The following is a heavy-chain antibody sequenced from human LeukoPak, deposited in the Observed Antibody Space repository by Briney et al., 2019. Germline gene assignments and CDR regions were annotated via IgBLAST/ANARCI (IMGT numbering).Heavy chain of an antibody. Sequence: PSQTLSLTCTVSGGPISSGDYYWSWIRQPPGKGLEWIGYIYYSGSTYYNPSLKSRVTISVDTSKNQFSLKLSSVTAADTAVYYCAKKSCSSTSCYAFDIWGQGTMVTVSS. J-gene: IGHJ3*02. D-gene: IGHD2-2*01. CDR2: IYYSGST. CDR3: AKKSCSSTSCYAFDI. CDR1: GGPISSGDYY. V-gene: IGHV4-30-4*08.